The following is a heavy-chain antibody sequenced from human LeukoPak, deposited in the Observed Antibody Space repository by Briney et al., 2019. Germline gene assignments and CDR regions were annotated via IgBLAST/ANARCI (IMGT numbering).Heavy chain of an antibody. Sequence: SETLSLTCTVSGGSITSYYWIWIRQPPGKGLEWIGYIYSSGTTNYNPSLKSRVTISLDTSKNQFSLKLSSVTAADTAVYYCARLELDKSAFDIWGQGTMVTVSS. J-gene: IGHJ3*02. CDR2: IYSSGTT. CDR1: GGSITSYY. D-gene: IGHD2-2*03. V-gene: IGHV4-59*01. CDR3: ARLELDKSAFDI.